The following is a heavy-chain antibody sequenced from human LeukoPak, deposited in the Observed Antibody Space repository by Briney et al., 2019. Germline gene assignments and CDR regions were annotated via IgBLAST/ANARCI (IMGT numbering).Heavy chain of an antibody. Sequence: ASVTVSCKASGYTFTCYYLQWVRSAPGQGLEWMGWINPKRGGTNYEQKFQGWVTMTRDTSISTAYMELSRLRSDDTAVYYCARGSLLLYNGDIGVTLFDFWGQGTLVTVSS. CDR3: ARGSLLLYNGDIGVTLFDF. CDR2: INPKRGGT. J-gene: IGHJ4*02. CDR1: GYTFTCYY. D-gene: IGHD5-12*01. V-gene: IGHV1-2*04.